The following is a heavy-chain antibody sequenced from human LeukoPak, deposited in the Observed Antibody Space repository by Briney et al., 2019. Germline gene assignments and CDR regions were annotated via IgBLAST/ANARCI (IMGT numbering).Heavy chain of an antibody. Sequence: GGSLRLSCAASGFTFSIYAMSWVRQAPGKGLEWVSSITSNGAGTFYADSVNDRFTISRDNSKNTLYLQMSRLRAEDTALYYFEKDRPNYHESKGHNNRRKGDYGGQGPLVTVSS. J-gene: IGHJ4*02. D-gene: IGHD3-22*01. CDR1: GFTFSIYA. V-gene: IGHV3-23*01. CDR2: ITSNGAGT. CDR3: EKDRPNYHESKGHNNRRKGDY.